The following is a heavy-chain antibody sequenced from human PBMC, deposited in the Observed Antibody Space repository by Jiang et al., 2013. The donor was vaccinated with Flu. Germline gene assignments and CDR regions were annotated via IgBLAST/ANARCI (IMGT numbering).Heavy chain of an antibody. CDR3: VREIGYCSGGSCSPDFDY. CDR1: GYSISSGYY. Sequence: LLKPSETLSLTCAVSGYSISSGYYWGWIRQPPGKGLEWIGSIYHSGSTYYNPSLKSRVTISVDTSKNQFSLKLSSVTAADTAVYYCVREIGYCSGGSCSPDFDYWGQGTLVTVSS. D-gene: IGHD2-15*01. J-gene: IGHJ4*02. CDR2: IYHSGST. V-gene: IGHV4-38-2*02.